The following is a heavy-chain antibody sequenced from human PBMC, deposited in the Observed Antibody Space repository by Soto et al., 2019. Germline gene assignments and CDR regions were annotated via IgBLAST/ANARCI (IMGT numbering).Heavy chain of an antibody. CDR1: GLSFSTSF. D-gene: IGHD2-15*01. CDR2: ISGSSSSI. Sequence: LRLSCAASGLSFSTSFMNWVRQAPGKGLEWVSYISGSSSSIYYADSVKGRFTISRDNAMNSLFLQMNSLRDEDSAVYYCATGPIYSNIDNWGHGTQVTVSS. J-gene: IGHJ4*01. CDR3: ATGPIYSNIDN. V-gene: IGHV3-48*02.